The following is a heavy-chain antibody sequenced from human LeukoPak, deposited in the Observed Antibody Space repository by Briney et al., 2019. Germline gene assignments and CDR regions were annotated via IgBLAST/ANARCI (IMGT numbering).Heavy chain of an antibody. Sequence: PSETLSLTCTVSGGAISSSGHHWSWIRLHPGKGLEWIGYIYYSGSPYYNPSLKSRITISVDTSKNQFSLKLSSLAAADTAVYYCARGVLIAGAFDIWGQGTMVTVSS. CDR3: ARGVLIAGAFDI. CDR2: IYYSGSP. CDR1: GGAISSSGHH. V-gene: IGHV4-31*03. J-gene: IGHJ3*02. D-gene: IGHD3-9*01.